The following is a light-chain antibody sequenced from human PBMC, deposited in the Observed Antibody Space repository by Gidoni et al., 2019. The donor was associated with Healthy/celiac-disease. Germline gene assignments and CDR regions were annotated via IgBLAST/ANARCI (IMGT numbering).Light chain of an antibody. V-gene: IGKV3-11*01. CDR1: ESVGTY. CDR2: DAS. J-gene: IGKJ2*01. CDR3: QQRDNRPPGT. Sequence: EIVFTQYPAILSFSPGERATLSCRASESVGTYLAWYQHKPGQDPRLVIYDASSRATGVPARFSGSGSETDFTLVINKLEHEDFAIYYCQQRDNRPPGTFGQGTKLEIK.